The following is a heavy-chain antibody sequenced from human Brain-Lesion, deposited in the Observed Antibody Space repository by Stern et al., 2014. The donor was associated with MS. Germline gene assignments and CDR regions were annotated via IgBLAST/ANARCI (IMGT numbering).Heavy chain of an antibody. Sequence: QVQLGQSGAEVKKPGASVKVSCKASGYTFTGYYMHWVRQAPGQGLEWMGWINPKSGGTNYGQKFQGWVTMTRDTSINTAYMELSRLRSDDTAVYYCATYCYDATGYNDFWGQGTLVTVSS. V-gene: IGHV1-2*04. D-gene: IGHD3-22*01. CDR2: INPKSGGT. CDR1: GYTFTGYY. J-gene: IGHJ4*02. CDR3: ATYCYDATGYNDF.